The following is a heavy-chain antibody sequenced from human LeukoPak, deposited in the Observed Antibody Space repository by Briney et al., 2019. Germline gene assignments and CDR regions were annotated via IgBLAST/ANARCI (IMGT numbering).Heavy chain of an antibody. D-gene: IGHD3-3*01. J-gene: IGHJ5*02. V-gene: IGHV4-34*01. CDR3: ARQEAADYDFWSGPDLNWFDP. Sequence: SETLPLTCAVYGGSFSGYYWSWIRQPPGKGLEWIGEINHSGSTNYNPSLKSRVTISVDTSKNQFSLKLSSVTAADTAVYYCARQEAADYDFWSGPDLNWFDPWGQGTLVTVSS. CDR2: INHSGST. CDR1: GGSFSGYY.